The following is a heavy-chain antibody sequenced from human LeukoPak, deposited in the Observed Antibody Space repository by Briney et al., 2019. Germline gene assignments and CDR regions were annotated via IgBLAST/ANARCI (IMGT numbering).Heavy chain of an antibody. V-gene: IGHV3-23*01. J-gene: IGHJ4*02. Sequence: GGSLRLSCAASGFTFSSYAMSWVRQAPGKGLEWVSAITNSGGSTFHADSVKGRFTISRDNSKNTLYLQMNSLRAEDTAVYYCASELWFGEVGVADYWGQGTLVTVSS. CDR1: GFTFSSYA. CDR3: ASELWFGEVGVADY. CDR2: ITNSGGST. D-gene: IGHD3-10*01.